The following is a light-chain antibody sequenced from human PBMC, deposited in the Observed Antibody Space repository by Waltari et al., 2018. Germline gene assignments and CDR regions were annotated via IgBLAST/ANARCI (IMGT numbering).Light chain of an antibody. V-gene: IGLV2-14*01. CDR2: EVN. CDR3: SSYTNSDTHGI. J-gene: IGLJ2*01. CDR1: NSDVGGYTY. Sequence: QSTLTQPASVSGSPGHSITISSTGPNSDVGGYTYLPWYQQLPGKAPKLMIYEVNKWPSGVSDRFSGSKSGNTASLTISGLQAEDEAYYYCSSYTNSDTHGIFGGGTKLTVL.